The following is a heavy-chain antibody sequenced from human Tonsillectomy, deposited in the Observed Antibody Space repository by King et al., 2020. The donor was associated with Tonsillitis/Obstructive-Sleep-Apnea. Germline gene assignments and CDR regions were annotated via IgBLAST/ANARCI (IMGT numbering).Heavy chain of an antibody. D-gene: IGHD2-15*01. J-gene: IGHJ4*02. V-gene: IGHV3-33*08. CDR1: GFTFSNYG. CDR2: IWYDGSNK. CDR3: ERDDGGGRGEFDY. Sequence: HVQLVQSGGGVVQPGTSLRLSCAASGFTFSNYGMHWVRQAPGKGLEWVAIIWYDGSNKYYADSVKGRFTISRDNSKNTLYLQMNSLRAEDTAVYYCERDDGGGRGEFDYWGQGTLVTVSS.